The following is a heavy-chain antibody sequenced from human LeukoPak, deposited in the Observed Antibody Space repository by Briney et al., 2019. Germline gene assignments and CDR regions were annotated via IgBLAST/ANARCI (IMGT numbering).Heavy chain of an antibody. CDR1: GFTVSNNY. J-gene: IGHJ4*02. CDR2: IYSGGST. Sequence: PGESLRLSCAASGFTVSNNYMSWVRQAPGKGLEWVSIIYSGGSTYYADSAKGRFTISRDNSKNTLYLQMNSLRAEDTAVYYCARDGGKWELLFGYWGQGTLVTVSS. D-gene: IGHD1-26*01. V-gene: IGHV3-53*01. CDR3: ARDGGKWELLFGY.